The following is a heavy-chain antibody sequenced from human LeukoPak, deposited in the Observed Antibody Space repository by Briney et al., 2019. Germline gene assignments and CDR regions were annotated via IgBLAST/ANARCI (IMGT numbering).Heavy chain of an antibody. CDR1: GGSISSGGYS. D-gene: IGHD3-3*01. V-gene: IGHV4-30-2*05. CDR2: IYYSGST. CDR3: ARGRFVLRFLEWLGNYFDY. J-gene: IGHJ4*02. Sequence: PSETLSLTCAVSGGSISSGGYSWSWIRQPPGKGLEWIGYIYYSGSTYYNPSLKSRVTISVDTSKNQFSLKLSSVTAADTAVYYCARGRFVLRFLEWLGNYFDYWGQGTLVTVSS.